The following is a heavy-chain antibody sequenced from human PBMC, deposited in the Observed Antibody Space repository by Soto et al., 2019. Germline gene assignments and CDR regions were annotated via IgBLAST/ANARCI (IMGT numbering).Heavy chain of an antibody. CDR3: ARGPGSCTSGVCYSPGYYGMDV. CDR2: MSTSGGST. D-gene: IGHD2-8*01. V-gene: IGHV3-23*01. CDR1: GFTFSSYD. Sequence: GGSLRLSCAASGFTFSSYDMSWVRQAPGKGPEWVSAMSTSGGSTYYADSVKGRFTISRDNSKNTLYLQMDSLRADDTAVYYCARGPGSCTSGVCYSPGYYGMDVWGQGTTVTVSS. J-gene: IGHJ6*02.